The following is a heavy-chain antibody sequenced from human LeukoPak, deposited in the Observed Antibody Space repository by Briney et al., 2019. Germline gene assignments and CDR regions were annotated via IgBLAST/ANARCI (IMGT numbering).Heavy chain of an antibody. V-gene: IGHV1-2*02. CDR1: GYTFTGYC. D-gene: IGHD6-13*01. CDR2: INPNNGGT. CDR3: ARGYSSPVPNFDY. Sequence: GASVKVSCKASGYTFTGYCMHWVRQAPGQGLEWMGWINPNNGGTSYAQKFQGRVTMTRDTSITTAYTELPSLTSDDTAVYYCARGYSSPVPNFDYWGQGTLVTVSS. J-gene: IGHJ4*02.